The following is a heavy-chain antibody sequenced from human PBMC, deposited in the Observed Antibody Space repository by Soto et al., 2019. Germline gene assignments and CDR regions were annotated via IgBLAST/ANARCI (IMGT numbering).Heavy chain of an antibody. Sequence: EVQLLESGGGLVQPGGSLRLSCAASGFTFSSHVMTWVRQGTGKRLEWVSTISSGGSTYYADSVKGRFTISRDNSRNTLYLQMNSLRAEDTAVYYCARFLVEIAAAGWGRPMDVWGQGTTVTVSS. CDR2: ISSGGST. CDR1: GFTFSSHV. V-gene: IGHV3-23*01. D-gene: IGHD6-13*01. CDR3: ARFLVEIAAAGWGRPMDV. J-gene: IGHJ6*02.